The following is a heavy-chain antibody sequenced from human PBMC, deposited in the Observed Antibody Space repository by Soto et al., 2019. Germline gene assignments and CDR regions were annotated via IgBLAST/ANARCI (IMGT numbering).Heavy chain of an antibody. CDR1: GDSVSSNHAT. CDR2: TYYRSKWYY. D-gene: IGHD3-16*01. Sequence: PSQTLSLTCAISGDSVSSNHATWDCIRQSPSRGLEWLGRTYYRSKWYYDYALSVKSRITINPDTSNNQLSLQLNSVTPDDTAVYDCVSLIGNSWLDPWGQGTLVTVSS. J-gene: IGHJ5*02. CDR3: VSLIGNSWLDP. V-gene: IGHV6-1*01.